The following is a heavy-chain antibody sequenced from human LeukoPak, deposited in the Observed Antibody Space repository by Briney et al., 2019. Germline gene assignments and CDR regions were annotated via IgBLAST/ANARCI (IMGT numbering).Heavy chain of an antibody. CDR2: ISSSSSYI. Sequence: GGSLRLSCAASGFTFSSYSMNWVRQAPGKGLEWVSSISSSSSYIYYADSVKGRFTISRDNAKNSLYLQMNSLRAEDTAVYYCARDNDYDTLGKTNYGMDVWGKGTTVTVSS. D-gene: IGHD3-9*01. J-gene: IGHJ6*04. CDR3: ARDNDYDTLGKTNYGMDV. V-gene: IGHV3-21*01. CDR1: GFTFSSYS.